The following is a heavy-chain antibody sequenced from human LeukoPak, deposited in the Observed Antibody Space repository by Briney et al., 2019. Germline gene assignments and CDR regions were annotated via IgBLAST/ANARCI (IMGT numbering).Heavy chain of an antibody. Sequence: GGSLRLSCAASGFTFSSYGMHWVRQAPGKGLEWVAFIRYDGSNKYYADSVKGRFTISRDNSKNTLYLQMNSLRAEDTAVYYCAKDYGIAARPGYYYYMDAWGKGTTVTVSS. CDR1: GFTFSSYG. V-gene: IGHV3-30*02. D-gene: IGHD6-6*01. CDR2: IRYDGSNK. J-gene: IGHJ6*03. CDR3: AKDYGIAARPGYYYYMDA.